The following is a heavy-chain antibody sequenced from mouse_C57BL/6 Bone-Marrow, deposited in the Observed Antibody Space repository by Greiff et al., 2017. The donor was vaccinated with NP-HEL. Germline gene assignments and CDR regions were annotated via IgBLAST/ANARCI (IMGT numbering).Heavy chain of an antibody. Sequence: QVQLQQPGAELVMPGASVKLSCKASGYTFTSYWMHWVKQRPGQGLEWIGEIDPSDSYINYNQKFKGKSTLTVDKSSSTAYMQLSSLTSEDSAVYYCARESNYVDYAMDYWGQGTSVTVSS. CDR2: IDPSDSYI. D-gene: IGHD2-5*01. CDR3: ARESNYVDYAMDY. V-gene: IGHV1-69*01. J-gene: IGHJ4*01. CDR1: GYTFTSYW.